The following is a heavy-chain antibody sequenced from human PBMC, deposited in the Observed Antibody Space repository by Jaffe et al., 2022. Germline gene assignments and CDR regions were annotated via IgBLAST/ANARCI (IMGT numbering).Heavy chain of an antibody. V-gene: IGHV4-61*01. Sequence: QVQLQESGPGLVKPSETLSLTCTVSGGSVSSGSYYWSWIRQPPGKGLEWIGYIYYSGSTNYNPSLKSRVTISVDTSKNQFSLKLSSVTAADTAVYYCAREYSSSEFDYWGQGTLVTVSS. CDR3: AREYSSSEFDY. J-gene: IGHJ4*02. CDR2: IYYSGST. CDR1: GGSVSSGSYY. D-gene: IGHD6-6*01.